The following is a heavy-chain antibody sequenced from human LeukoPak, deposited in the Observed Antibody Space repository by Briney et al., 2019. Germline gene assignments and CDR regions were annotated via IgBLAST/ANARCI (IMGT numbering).Heavy chain of an antibody. J-gene: IGHJ4*02. Sequence: GASVKVSCKASGYAFTDYYMHWVRQAPGQGLEWMGWINPNGGRNYAQNFQDRVTMTWDTSISTVYMDLSSLRSDDTAVYYCVRDRSHINGYYYFDYWGQGTLVTVSS. D-gene: IGHD5-24*01. CDR2: INPNGGR. CDR1: GYAFTDYY. CDR3: VRDRSHINGYYYFDY. V-gene: IGHV1-2*02.